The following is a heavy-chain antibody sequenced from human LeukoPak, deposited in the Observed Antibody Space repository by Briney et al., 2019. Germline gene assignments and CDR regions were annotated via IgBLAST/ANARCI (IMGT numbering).Heavy chain of an antibody. Sequence: SQTLSLTCTVSGGSISSGGYYWSWIRQTPGKGLEWIGYIYHSGSTYYNPSLKSRVTISVDRSKNQFSLKLSSVTAADTAVYYCARDLDYSNYVGAFDIWGQGTMVTVSS. CDR1: GGSISSGGYY. CDR2: IYHSGST. CDR3: ARDLDYSNYVGAFDI. D-gene: IGHD4-11*01. V-gene: IGHV4-30-2*01. J-gene: IGHJ3*02.